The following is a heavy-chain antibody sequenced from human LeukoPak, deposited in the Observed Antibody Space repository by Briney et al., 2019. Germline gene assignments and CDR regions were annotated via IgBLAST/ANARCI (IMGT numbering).Heavy chain of an antibody. V-gene: IGHV3-23*01. Sequence: PGGSLRLSCAASGFTFSSYAMSWVRQAPGKGLEWVSAISGSGGSTYYADSVKGRFTISRDNSKNTLYLQMNSRRAEDTAVYYCAKVGYSSGWYISGGFDPWGQGTLVTVSS. J-gene: IGHJ5*02. CDR2: ISGSGGST. D-gene: IGHD6-19*01. CDR1: GFTFSSYA. CDR3: AKVGYSSGWYISGGFDP.